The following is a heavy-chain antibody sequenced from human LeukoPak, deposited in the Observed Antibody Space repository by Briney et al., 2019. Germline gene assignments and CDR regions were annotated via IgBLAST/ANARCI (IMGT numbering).Heavy chain of an antibody. D-gene: IGHD3-22*01. J-gene: IGHJ4*02. CDR1: GGSISSSSYY. CDR2: INHSGST. Sequence: SETLSLTCTVSGGSISSSSYYWGWIRQPPGKGLEWLGEINHSGSTNYNPSLKSRVTISVDTSKNQFSLKLSSVTAADTAVYYCARVRYYDSSGYYRKYYFDYWGQGTLVTVSS. V-gene: IGHV4-39*07. CDR3: ARVRYYDSSGYYRKYYFDY.